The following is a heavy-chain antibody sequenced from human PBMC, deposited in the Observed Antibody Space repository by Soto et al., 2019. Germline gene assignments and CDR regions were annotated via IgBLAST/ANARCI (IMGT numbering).Heavy chain of an antibody. Sequence: SVKVSWKVSGGTFSSYAISWVRQAPGQGLEWMGGIIPIFGTANYAQKFQGRVTITADESTSTAYMELSSLRSEDTAVYYCARVRKYCSSTSCYIYYFDYWGQGTLVTVSS. CDR1: GGTFSSYA. V-gene: IGHV1-69*13. D-gene: IGHD2-2*02. J-gene: IGHJ4*02. CDR3: ARVRKYCSSTSCYIYYFDY. CDR2: IIPIFGTA.